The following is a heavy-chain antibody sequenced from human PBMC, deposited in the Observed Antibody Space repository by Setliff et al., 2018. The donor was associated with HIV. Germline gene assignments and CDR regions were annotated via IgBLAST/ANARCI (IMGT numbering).Heavy chain of an antibody. Sequence: GGSLGLSCAASGFTFSSYAMSWVRQTPGKGLEWVSFISGSGGSTYYADSVKGRFTISRDNSKNTLYLQMNSLRAEDTAVYYCAKDRTVVVITIFDYWGQGTLVTVSS. D-gene: IGHD3-22*01. CDR2: ISGSGGST. J-gene: IGHJ4*02. V-gene: IGHV3-23*01. CDR3: AKDRTVVVITIFDY. CDR1: GFTFSSYA.